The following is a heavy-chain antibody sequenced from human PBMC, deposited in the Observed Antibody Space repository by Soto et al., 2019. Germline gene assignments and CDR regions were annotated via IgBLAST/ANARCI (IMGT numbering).Heavy chain of an antibody. CDR1: GGSISSYY. J-gene: IGHJ6*02. Sequence: SETLSLTCTVSGGSISSYYWSWIRQPAGKGLEWIGRIYTSGSTNYNPSLKSRVTMSVDTSKNQFSLKLSSVTAADTAVYYCARGSQLWLAYYYGMDVWGQGTTVTVSS. CDR2: IYTSGST. D-gene: IGHD5-18*01. CDR3: ARGSQLWLAYYYGMDV. V-gene: IGHV4-4*07.